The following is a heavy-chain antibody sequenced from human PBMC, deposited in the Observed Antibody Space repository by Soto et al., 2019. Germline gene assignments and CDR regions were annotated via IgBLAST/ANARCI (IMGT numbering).Heavy chain of an antibody. J-gene: IGHJ4*02. CDR3: AKDLLMITFGGVIAHFDC. D-gene: IGHD3-16*02. CDR2: ISGGGDST. Sequence: GSLRLSCAASGFTFSYYAMSWVRQAPGKGLEWVSGISGGGDSTYYADSVKGRFTISRDNSKNTLYLQMNSLTAEDTAVYYCAKDLLMITFGGVIAHFDCWGQGTLVTVSS. CDR1: GFTFSYYA. V-gene: IGHV3-23*01.